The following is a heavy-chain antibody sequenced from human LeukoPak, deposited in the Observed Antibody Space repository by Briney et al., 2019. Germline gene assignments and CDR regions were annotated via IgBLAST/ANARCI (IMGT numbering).Heavy chain of an antibody. Sequence: GGSLRLSCAASGFTFSTYNMNWVRQAPGKGLEWVSFISSSSSYIYYADSVKGRFTISRDNAKNSLYLQMNSLRAEDTAVYYCARGIAVAPDAFDIWGQGTMVTVSS. D-gene: IGHD6-19*01. J-gene: IGHJ3*02. CDR3: ARGIAVAPDAFDI. CDR1: GFTFSTYN. CDR2: ISSSSSYI. V-gene: IGHV3-21*01.